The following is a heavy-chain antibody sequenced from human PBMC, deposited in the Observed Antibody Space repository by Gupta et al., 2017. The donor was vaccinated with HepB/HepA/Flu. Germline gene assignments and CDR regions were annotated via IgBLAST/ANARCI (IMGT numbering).Heavy chain of an antibody. CDR1: GFTFDEHA. CDR2: IYWNSDGI. V-gene: IGHV3-9*01. D-gene: IGHD3-10*01. Sequence: EMHLVESGGGLVQPGGSLRLSCAASGFTFDEHAIHWVRQAPGKGLEWVSGIYWNSDGIDYADSVKGRFTISRDSAKNSLYLQMNRLRIEDTAVYYCGKDLRPGGMDVWGQGTTVTVSS. J-gene: IGHJ6*02. CDR3: GKDLRPGGMDV.